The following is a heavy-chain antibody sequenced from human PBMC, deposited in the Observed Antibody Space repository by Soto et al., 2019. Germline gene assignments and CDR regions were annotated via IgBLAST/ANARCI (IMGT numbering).Heavy chain of an antibody. V-gene: IGHV3-23*01. CDR3: AKESMPEHYGDTLFDY. CDR2: LSAGRGA. CDR1: GFSFVNYA. J-gene: IGHJ4*02. Sequence: DVQLLESGGGLVQPGGSLRLSCEASGFSFVNYALSWVCQAPGKGLEWVATLSAGRGAYYADSAKGRFTIPKDFSTNTLHLQARSLRADDTAVYYRAKESMPEHYGDTLFDYWGQGTRVTVSS. D-gene: IGHD4-17*01.